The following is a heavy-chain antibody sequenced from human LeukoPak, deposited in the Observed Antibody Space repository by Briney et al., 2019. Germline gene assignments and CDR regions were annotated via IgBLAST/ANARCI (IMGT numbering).Heavy chain of an antibody. CDR2: VNPNSGGT. CDR3: ASSFFYDNSGYYP. D-gene: IGHD3-22*01. Sequence: GASVKVSCKASGYTFTGYYMHWVRQAPGQGLEWMGRVNPNSGGTNYAQKFQGRVTMTRDTSITTAYMELSRLRSDDTAVYYRASSFFYDNSGYYPWGQGTLVTVSS. CDR1: GYTFTGYY. J-gene: IGHJ5*02. V-gene: IGHV1-2*06.